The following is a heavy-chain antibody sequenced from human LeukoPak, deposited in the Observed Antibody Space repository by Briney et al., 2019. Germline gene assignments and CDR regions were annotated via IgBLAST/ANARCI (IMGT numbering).Heavy chain of an antibody. CDR1: GGSISSSNW. V-gene: IGHV4-4*02. Sequence: PSETLSLTCAVSGGSISSSNWWSWVRQPPGKGLEWIGEIYHSGSTNYNPSLKSRVTISVDKSKNQFSLKLSSVTAADTAVYYCARVRGGDTAMGYYYYYMDVWGKGTTVTVSS. J-gene: IGHJ6*03. CDR2: IYHSGST. CDR3: ARVRGGDTAMGYYYYYMDV. D-gene: IGHD5-18*01.